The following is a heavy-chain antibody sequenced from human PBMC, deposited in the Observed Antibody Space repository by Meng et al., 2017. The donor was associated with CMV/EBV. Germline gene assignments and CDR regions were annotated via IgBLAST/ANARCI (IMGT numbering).Heavy chain of an antibody. CDR2: IYYSGST. Sequence: SLTCTVSGGSISSGGYYWSWIRQHPGKGLEWIGYIYYSGSTYYNPSLKSRVTISVDTSKNQFSLKLSSVTAADTAVYYCARSFPIFGVVTPFDPWGQGTLVTVSS. CDR3: ARSFPIFGVVTPFDP. J-gene: IGHJ5*02. V-gene: IGHV4-31*03. D-gene: IGHD3-3*01. CDR1: GGSISSGGYY.